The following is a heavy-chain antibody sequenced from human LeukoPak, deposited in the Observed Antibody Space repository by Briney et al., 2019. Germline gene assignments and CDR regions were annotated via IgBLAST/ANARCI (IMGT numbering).Heavy chain of an antibody. CDR2: IIPIFGTA. D-gene: IGHD3-10*01. Sequence: ASVKVSCKASGGTFSSYAISWVRQAPGQGLEWMGGIIPIFGTANYAQKFQGRVTITADESTSTAYMELSSLRSEDTAVYYCAAGLMVRGVISPPYFDYWGQGTLVTVSS. CDR3: AAGLMVRGVISPPYFDY. J-gene: IGHJ4*02. CDR1: GGTFSSYA. V-gene: IGHV1-69*13.